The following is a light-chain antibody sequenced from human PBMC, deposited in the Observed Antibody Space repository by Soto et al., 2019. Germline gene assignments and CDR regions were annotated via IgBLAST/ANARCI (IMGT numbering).Light chain of an antibody. J-gene: IGKJ5*01. CDR1: QSVSSSY. CDR3: QQYGSSQIT. CDR2: GAS. V-gene: IGKV3-20*01. Sequence: EIVLPQYPRTLTLSPGERATLSCRASQSVSSSYLAWYQQKPGQAPRLLIYGASSRATGIPDRFSGSGSGTDFTLTISRLEPEDFAVYYCQQYGSSQITFGQGTRLEIK.